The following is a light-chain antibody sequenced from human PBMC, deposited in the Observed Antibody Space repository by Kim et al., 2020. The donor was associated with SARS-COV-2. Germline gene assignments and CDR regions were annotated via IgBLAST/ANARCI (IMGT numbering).Light chain of an antibody. CDR2: DAS. CDR1: QGIRSA. J-gene: IGKJ4*01. V-gene: IGKV1D-13*01. CDR3: QQYNNTPLT. Sequence: AIQLTQSPSSLSASVGDRVTITCRASQGIRSALAWYQQKLGKAPKLLIYDASSLESGVPSRFSGSGSGTDFTLTISSLQAEDFAAYYCQQYNNTPLTFGQGTKLEI.